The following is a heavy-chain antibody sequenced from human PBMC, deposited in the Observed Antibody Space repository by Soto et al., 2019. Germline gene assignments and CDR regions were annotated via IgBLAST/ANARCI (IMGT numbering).Heavy chain of an antibody. D-gene: IGHD2-21*02. CDR2: ISYDGSNK. J-gene: IGHJ3*02. CDR1: GFTFSSYG. V-gene: IGHV3-30*18. Sequence: GGSLRLSCAASGFTFSSYGMHWVRQAPGKGLEWVAVISYDGSNKYYADSVKGRFTISRDNSKNTLYLQMNSLRAEDTAVYYCAKVEGPATAIDDAFDIWGQGTMVTVSS. CDR3: AKVEGPATAIDDAFDI.